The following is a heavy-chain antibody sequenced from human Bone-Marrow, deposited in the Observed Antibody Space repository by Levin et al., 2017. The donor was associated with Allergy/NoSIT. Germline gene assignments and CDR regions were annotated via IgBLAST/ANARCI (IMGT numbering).Heavy chain of an antibody. CDR3: AKSSSSCHNWFDY. D-gene: IGHD6-13*01. CDR2: ISYDGSNK. V-gene: IGHV3-30*18. CDR1: GFTFSSYG. Sequence: PGGSLRLSCAASGFTFSSYGMHWVRQAPGKGLEWVAVISYDGSNKYYADSVKGRFTISRDNSKNTLYLQMNSLRAEDTAVYYCAKSSSSCHNWFDYWGQGTLVTVSS. J-gene: IGHJ4*02.